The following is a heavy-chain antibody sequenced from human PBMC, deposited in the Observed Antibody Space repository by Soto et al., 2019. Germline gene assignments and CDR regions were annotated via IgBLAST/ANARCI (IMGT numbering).Heavy chain of an antibody. J-gene: IGHJ4*02. CDR2: IYYSGNT. D-gene: IGHD3-22*01. CDR3: ARATYYYDSSGYSDRVLDY. V-gene: IGHV4-31*03. Sequence: SETLSLTCTVSGGSISSGGYYWSWIRQHPGKGLEWIGYIYYSGNTYYNPSLKSRVTISGDTSKNQFSLKLSSVTAADTAVYYCARATYYYDSSGYSDRVLDYWGQGTLVTVSS. CDR1: GGSISSGGYY.